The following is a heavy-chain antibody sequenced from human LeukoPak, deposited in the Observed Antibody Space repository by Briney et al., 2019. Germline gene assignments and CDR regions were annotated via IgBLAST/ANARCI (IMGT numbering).Heavy chain of an antibody. CDR1: GFTFSSYG. Sequence: PGGSLRLSCAVSGFTFSSYGMSWVRQAPGKGLEWVSTISGRDSNTYYADSVEGRFTISRDNSKNTLYLQMNSLRAEDTAVYYCARRSDYGGNGNYFDYWGQGALVTVSS. J-gene: IGHJ4*02. CDR3: ARRSDYGGNGNYFDY. D-gene: IGHD4-23*01. CDR2: ISGRDSNT. V-gene: IGHV3-23*01.